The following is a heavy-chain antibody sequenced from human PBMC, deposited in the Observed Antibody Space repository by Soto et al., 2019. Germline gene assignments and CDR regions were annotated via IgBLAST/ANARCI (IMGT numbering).Heavy chain of an antibody. Sequence: QLHLVQSGAVVKKPGASVTVSCSASGYPVTAYYMHWVRQAPGRGLEWMGGINPATGAAKYTQTSRGRVTMTRATSTSTVFMELSGLTSEDTAVFYCARGGGVGVAGSAAFDMWGQGTVVTVSS. V-gene: IGHV1-2*02. CDR2: INPATGAA. J-gene: IGHJ3*02. CDR1: GYPVTAYY. CDR3: ARGGGVGVAGSAAFDM. D-gene: IGHD3-3*01.